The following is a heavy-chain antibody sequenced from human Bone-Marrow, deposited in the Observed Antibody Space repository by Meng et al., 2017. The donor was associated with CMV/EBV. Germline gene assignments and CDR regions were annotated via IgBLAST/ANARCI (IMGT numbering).Heavy chain of an antibody. Sequence: GESLKISCAASGFTFSNYGMHWVRQAPGKGLEWVAFVRYDGGDKFYADSVKGRFTISRDNAKNTLYLQMNRLRAEDTAVYYCARDRTDCSSTSCYTDGMDVWGQGTTVTVSS. D-gene: IGHD2-2*02. J-gene: IGHJ6*02. CDR1: GFTFSNYG. CDR3: ARDRTDCSSTSCYTDGMDV. V-gene: IGHV3-30*02. CDR2: VRYDGGDK.